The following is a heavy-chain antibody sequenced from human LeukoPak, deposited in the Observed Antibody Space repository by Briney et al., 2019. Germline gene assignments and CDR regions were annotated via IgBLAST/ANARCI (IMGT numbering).Heavy chain of an antibody. CDR1: GFTFSSYW. J-gene: IGHJ6*03. V-gene: IGHV3-74*01. Sequence: GGSLRLSCAASGFTFSSYWMHWVRQAPGKGLVWVSRINSDGSSTSYADSVKGRFTISRDNAKNTLYLQMNSLRAEDTALYYCAKSVIPNSYQGTYYMDVWGKGTTVTVFS. CDR2: INSDGSST. D-gene: IGHD3-16*02. CDR3: AKSVIPNSYQGTYYMDV.